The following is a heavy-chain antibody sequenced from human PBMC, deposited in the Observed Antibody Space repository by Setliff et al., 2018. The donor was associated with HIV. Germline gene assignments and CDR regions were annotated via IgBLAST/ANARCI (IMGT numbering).Heavy chain of an antibody. J-gene: IGHJ4*02. CDR3: ARQLSNSLDF. D-gene: IGHD7-27*01. Sequence: ASVKVSCKSSGYTFTDYFMHWVRQAPGQGLEWMGWISPDNGNRRILRRFQGRVTMTRDTSINTAYMELSGLTSDDTAGYYCARQLSNSLDFWGQGALVTVSS. V-gene: IGHV1-2*02. CDR2: ISPDNGNR. CDR1: GYTFTDYF.